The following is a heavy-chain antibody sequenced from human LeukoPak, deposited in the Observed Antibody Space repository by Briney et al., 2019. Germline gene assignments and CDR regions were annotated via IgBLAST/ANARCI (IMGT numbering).Heavy chain of an antibody. V-gene: IGHV3-23*01. CDR3: TKELHVAVAVADYYYFYMDV. CDR2: IKNGGNTT. D-gene: IGHD6-19*01. CDR1: GFAFSSFA. Sequence: TGGSLRLSCAASGFAFSSFAMGWVRQSPGKGLEWLSTIKNGGNTTFYADSVKGRFTISRDNSKNTLYLHMDGLRPDDTAIYYCTKELHVAVAVADYYYFYMDVWGRGTAVRASS. J-gene: IGHJ6*03.